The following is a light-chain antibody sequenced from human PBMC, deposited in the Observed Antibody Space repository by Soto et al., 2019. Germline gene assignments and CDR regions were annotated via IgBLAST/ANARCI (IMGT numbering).Light chain of an antibody. Sequence: QSVLTQPPSASVTPGQRVTISCSGSSSNIGSNTVNWYQQLPGTAPKVLMYSNDQRPSGVPDRFSGSKSGTSASLAISGLQSGDEADYYCAAWDGSLNGWVFGGGTQLTVL. J-gene: IGLJ3*02. CDR3: AAWDGSLNGWV. CDR2: SND. V-gene: IGLV1-44*01. CDR1: SSNIGSNT.